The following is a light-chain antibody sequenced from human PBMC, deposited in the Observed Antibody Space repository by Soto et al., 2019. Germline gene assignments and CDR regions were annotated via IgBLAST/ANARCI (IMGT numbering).Light chain of an antibody. Sequence: EIVMTQSPATLSVSPGERVTLSCRASQSISRNLARYQQKPGQAPRLLIYAASTRATGLPARFSGSGSGTEFTLTISSLQSEDFAVYSCQQYNNWPLTFGQGTKVDIK. J-gene: IGKJ1*01. CDR1: QSISRN. CDR3: QQYNNWPLT. V-gene: IGKV3-15*01. CDR2: AAS.